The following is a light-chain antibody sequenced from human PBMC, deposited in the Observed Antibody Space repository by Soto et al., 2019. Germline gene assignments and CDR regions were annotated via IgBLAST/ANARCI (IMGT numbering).Light chain of an antibody. CDR3: QQYGSSPRT. J-gene: IGKJ1*01. CDR1: RSHLEIYDRNTY. V-gene: IGKV2-40*01. Sequence: DIVMTQTPLSLPVTXGEPASIPSTTRRSHLEIYDRNTYLDWSQQKPGXXPRXXXDGASIRADGVPDRFSGSGSATEFTLTISRREPDDFAVYYGQQYGSSPRTFGQGTKVDIK. CDR2: GAS.